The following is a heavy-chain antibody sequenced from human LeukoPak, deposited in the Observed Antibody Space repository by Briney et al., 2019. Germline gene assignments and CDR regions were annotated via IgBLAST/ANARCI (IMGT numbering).Heavy chain of an antibody. J-gene: IGHJ5*02. V-gene: IGHV3-23*01. Sequence: GGSLRLSCAASGFTFSSYAMSWVRQAPGKGLEWVSAISGSGGSTYYADSVKGRFTISRDNSKNTLYLQMNSLRAEDTAVYYCARDRYSSGWYEAGWFDPWGQGTLVTVSS. CDR1: GFTFSSYA. CDR2: ISGSGGST. CDR3: ARDRYSSGWYEAGWFDP. D-gene: IGHD6-19*01.